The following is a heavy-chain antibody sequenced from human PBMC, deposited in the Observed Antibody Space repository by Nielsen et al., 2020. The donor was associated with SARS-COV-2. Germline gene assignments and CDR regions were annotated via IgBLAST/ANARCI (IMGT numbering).Heavy chain of an antibody. CDR1: GYTFTSYY. CDR3: AGVYYYDSSGYF. D-gene: IGHD3-22*01. CDR2: IIPILGIA. Sequence: SVKVSCKASGYTFTSYYMHWVRQAPGQGLEWMGRIIPILGIANYAQKFQGRVTITADKSTSTAYMELSSLRSEDTAVYYCAGVYYYDSSGYFWGQGTLVTVSS. V-gene: IGHV1-69*04. J-gene: IGHJ4*02.